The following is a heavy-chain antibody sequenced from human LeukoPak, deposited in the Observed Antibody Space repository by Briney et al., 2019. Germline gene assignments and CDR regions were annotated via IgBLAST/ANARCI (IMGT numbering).Heavy chain of an antibody. D-gene: IGHD6-13*01. V-gene: IGHV2-5*02. CDR1: GFSLSTSGVG. CDR2: IYWDDDK. CDR3: AHQGSSWSTFDY. J-gene: IGHJ4*02. Sequence: SGPTLVKPTQTLTLTCTFSGFSLSTSGVGVGWIRQPPGKALEWLALIYWDDDKRYSPSLKSRLTITKDTSKNQVVLTMTNMGPVDTATYYCAHQGSSWSTFDYWGQGTLVTVSS.